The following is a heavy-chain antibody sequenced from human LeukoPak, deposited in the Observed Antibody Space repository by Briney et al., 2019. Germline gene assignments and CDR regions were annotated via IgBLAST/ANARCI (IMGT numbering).Heavy chain of an antibody. V-gene: IGHV1-69*04. Sequence: SVKVSCKASGGTFSSCAISWVRQAPGQGLEWMGRIIPILGIANYAQKFQGRVTITADKSTSTAYMELSSLRSEDTAVYYCARDKRYYYDSDNAFDIWGQGTMVTVSS. CDR2: IIPILGIA. D-gene: IGHD3-22*01. J-gene: IGHJ3*02. CDR1: GGTFSSCA. CDR3: ARDKRYYYDSDNAFDI.